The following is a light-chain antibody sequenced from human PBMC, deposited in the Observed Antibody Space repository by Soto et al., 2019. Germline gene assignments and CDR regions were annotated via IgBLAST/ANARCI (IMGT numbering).Light chain of an antibody. CDR2: DVS. Sequence: THMTHSPPSLSVSLGDIVTITFQASQDISNYLHWFQQKPGKAPQLLIFDVSNLQTGVPSRFSGGGSGTDFALTISSLEPEDIATYYCQQYENLPTFGQGTRLEI. CDR3: QQYENLPT. CDR1: QDISNY. V-gene: IGKV1-33*01. J-gene: IGKJ5*01.